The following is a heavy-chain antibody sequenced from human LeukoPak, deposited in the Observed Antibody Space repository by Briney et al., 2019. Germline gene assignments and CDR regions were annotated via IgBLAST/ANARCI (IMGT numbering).Heavy chain of an antibody. CDR3: ATYRQVLLPFES. J-gene: IGHJ4*02. V-gene: IGHV3-21*04. D-gene: IGHD2-8*02. CDR2: ISSSSSYI. Sequence: GGSLRLSCAASGFTFSSYSMNWVRQAPGKGLEWVSSISSSSSYIYYADSVRGRFTISRDNSKSTLSLQMNSLRAEDTAIYYCATYRQVLLPFESWGQGTLVTVSS. CDR1: GFTFSSYS.